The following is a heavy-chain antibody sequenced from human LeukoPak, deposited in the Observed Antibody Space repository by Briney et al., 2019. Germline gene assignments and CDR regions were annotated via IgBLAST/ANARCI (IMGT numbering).Heavy chain of an antibody. J-gene: IGHJ4*02. Sequence: SVKVSCKASGGTFSSYAISGVRQAPGQGLEWMGRIIPIFGTANYAQKFQGRVTITTDESTSTAYMELSSLRSEDTAVYYCAREMVTTRGGFDYWGQGTLVTVSS. D-gene: IGHD5-24*01. CDR1: GGTFSSYA. CDR2: IIPIFGTA. CDR3: AREMVTTRGGFDY. V-gene: IGHV1-69*05.